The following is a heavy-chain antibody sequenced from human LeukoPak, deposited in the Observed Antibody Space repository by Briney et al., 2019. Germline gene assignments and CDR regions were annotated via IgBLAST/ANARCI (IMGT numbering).Heavy chain of an antibody. CDR1: GYTFTSYG. CDR3: ASSPYYYDSSGYYYGY. D-gene: IGHD3-22*01. J-gene: IGHJ4*02. Sequence: GASVKVPCKASGYTFTSYGISWVRQAPGQGLEWMGWISAYNGNTNYAQKLQGRVTMTTDTSTSTAYMELRSLRSDDTAVYYCASSPYYYDSSGYYYGYWGQGTLVTVSS. V-gene: IGHV1-18*01. CDR2: ISAYNGNT.